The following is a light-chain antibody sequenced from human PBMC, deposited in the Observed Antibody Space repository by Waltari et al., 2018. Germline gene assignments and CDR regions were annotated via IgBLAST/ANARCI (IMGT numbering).Light chain of an antibody. CDR3: QQSYSTPVT. V-gene: IGKV1-39*01. Sequence: DIQMTQSPSSLSASVGDRVTITCRASQSISNFLNWYQPKPGKVPNLLIYAASSLHSGVPSRFSGSGSGTDFTLTISSLQPEDFATYYCQQSYSTPVTFGGGTKVEIK. CDR2: AAS. J-gene: IGKJ4*01. CDR1: QSISNF.